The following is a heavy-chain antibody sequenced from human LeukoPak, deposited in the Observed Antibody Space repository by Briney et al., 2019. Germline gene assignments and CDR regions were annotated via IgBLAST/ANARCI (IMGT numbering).Heavy chain of an antibody. D-gene: IGHD6-19*01. Sequence: PGGSLRLSCAASGFTFSSYEMNWVRQAPGKGLEWISYISSSGNSIFYADSVKGRFTVSRDNAKNSVYLQMNSLRAEDTAVYYCAKGGVAVTDYWGQGTLVTVSS. J-gene: IGHJ4*02. CDR3: AKGGVAVTDY. V-gene: IGHV3-48*03. CDR2: ISSSGNSI. CDR1: GFTFSSYE.